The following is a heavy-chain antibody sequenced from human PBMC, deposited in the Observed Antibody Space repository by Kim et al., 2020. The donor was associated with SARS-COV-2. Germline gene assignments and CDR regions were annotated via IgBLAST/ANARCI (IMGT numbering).Heavy chain of an antibody. D-gene: IGHD6-19*01. CDR2: IRGKRCGETV. V-gene: IGHV3-15*01. CDR1: GFRFSEFW. CDR3: MTEGIEVPNSSMDH. Sequence: GGSLRLSCAASGFRFSEFWMNWVRQAPGKGLEWVGGIRGKRCGETVDYAAPVKGRFTISRDEIKNILYLHMNSLKTEDASVYYCMTEGIEVPNSSMDHWGQGTLVTVSS. J-gene: IGHJ4*02.